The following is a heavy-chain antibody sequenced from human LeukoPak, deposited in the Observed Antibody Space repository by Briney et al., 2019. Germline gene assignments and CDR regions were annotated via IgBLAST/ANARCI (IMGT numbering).Heavy chain of an antibody. CDR2: INPNSGGT. J-gene: IGHJ5*02. D-gene: IGHD1-7*01. CDR1: GYTLTGYY. CDR3: ARELELLTTWFDP. V-gene: IGHV1-2*02. Sequence: ASVKVSCKASGYTLTGYYMHWVRQAPGQGLEWMGWINPNSGGTNYAQKFQGRVTMTRDTSISTAYMELSRLRSDDTAVYYCARELELLTTWFDPWGQGTLVTVSS.